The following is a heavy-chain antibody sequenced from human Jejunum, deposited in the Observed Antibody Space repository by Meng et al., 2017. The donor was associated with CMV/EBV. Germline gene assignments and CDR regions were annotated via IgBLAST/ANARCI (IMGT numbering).Heavy chain of an antibody. D-gene: IGHD5/OR15-5a*01. CDR2: ITGSGGST. Sequence: SLSLSCAASGFTFSRHSMSWVRQAPGKGLEWVSAITGSGGSTYYADSVKGRFTISRDNSRNTLYLQMNSLRAEDTAVYYCAKLSDVWGQGTTVTVSS. CDR3: AKLSDV. CDR1: GFTFSRHS. J-gene: IGHJ6*02. V-gene: IGHV3-23*01.